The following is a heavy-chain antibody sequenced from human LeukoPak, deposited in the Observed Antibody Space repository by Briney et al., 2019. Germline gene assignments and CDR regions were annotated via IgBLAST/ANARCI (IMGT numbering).Heavy chain of an antibody. CDR2: IYYSGST. CDR1: GGSISSYY. J-gene: IGHJ5*02. Sequence: SETLSLTCTVSGGSISSYYWNWIRQPPGKGLEWIGYIYYSGSTNYNPSLKSRLSISLDTSKNQFSLRLTSVTPADTAVYYCARAASIYDDIGSGSPSAPWGREPWSPSPQ. CDR3: ARAASIYDDIGSGSPSAP. V-gene: IGHV4-59*01. D-gene: IGHD3-3*01.